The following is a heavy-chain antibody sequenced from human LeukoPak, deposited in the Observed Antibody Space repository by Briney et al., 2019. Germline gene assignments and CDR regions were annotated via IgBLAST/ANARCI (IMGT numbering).Heavy chain of an antibody. CDR2: IYYSGST. V-gene: IGHV4-59*01. D-gene: IGHD1-26*01. CDR3: ARGGSYRDDYFDY. J-gene: IGHJ4*02. CDR1: VGSISSYY. Sequence: SETLSLTCTVSVGSISSYYWSWIRQPPGKGLEWIGYIYYSGSTNYNPSLKSRVTISVDTSKNQFSLKLSSVTAADTAVYYCARGGSYRDDYFDYWGQGTLVTVSS.